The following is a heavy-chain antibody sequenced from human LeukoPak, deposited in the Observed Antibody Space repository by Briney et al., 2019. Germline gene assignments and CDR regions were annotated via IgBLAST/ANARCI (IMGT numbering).Heavy chain of an antibody. CDR2: ISYDGSNK. V-gene: IGHV3-30-3*01. CDR1: GFTFSSYA. D-gene: IGHD1-26*01. CDR3: ARQHSGSLDFDY. Sequence: PGRSLRLSCAASGFTFSSYAMHWVRQAPGKGLEWVAVISYDGSNKYYADSVKGRFTISRNNSKNTLYLQMNSLRAEDTAVYYCARQHSGSLDFDYWGQGTLVTVSS. J-gene: IGHJ4*02.